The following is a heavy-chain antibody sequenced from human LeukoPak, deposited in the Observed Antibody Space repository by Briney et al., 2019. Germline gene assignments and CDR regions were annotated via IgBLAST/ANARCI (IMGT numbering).Heavy chain of an antibody. CDR3: LTGTTNDAFDI. Sequence: ASVTVSCTTSGFTFTTYTMHWVRQAPGQRLEWMGWINAANGNTQYSQKFQGRVTITRDTSASTAYMELSSLRSDDTAVYYCLTGTTNDAFDIWGQGTMVTVSS. D-gene: IGHD1-7*01. V-gene: IGHV1-3*01. J-gene: IGHJ3*02. CDR2: INAANGNT. CDR1: GFTFTTYT.